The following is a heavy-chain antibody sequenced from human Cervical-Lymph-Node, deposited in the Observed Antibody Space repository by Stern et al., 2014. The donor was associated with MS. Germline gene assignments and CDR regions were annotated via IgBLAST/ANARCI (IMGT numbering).Heavy chain of an antibody. D-gene: IGHD1/OR15-1a*01. CDR1: GYSFTTYW. V-gene: IGHV1-46*03. CDR2: INPSGDYT. Sequence: QVQLVESGAEVKKPGASVKVSCQASGYSFTTYWMHWVRQAPGQGLEWMGIINPSGDYTYYPQKFQGRITMNRDTSTSTVYMELSSLRSEDTAVYYCGRVPTTSTSGGGPDYWGQGTLVTVSS. J-gene: IGHJ4*02. CDR3: GRVPTTSTSGGGPDY.